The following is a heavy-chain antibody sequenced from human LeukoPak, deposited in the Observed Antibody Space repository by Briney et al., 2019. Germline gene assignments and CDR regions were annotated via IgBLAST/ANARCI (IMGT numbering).Heavy chain of an antibody. V-gene: IGHV3-74*01. Sequence: PGGSLRLSCAASRFTFSNFWLHWLPQAPGKGLEWVSRITSDGSNINYADSVQGRFTISRDNAKNTLYLQMNSLRAEDTAVYYCARGGYSSFDYWGQGALVTVSS. CDR3: ARGGYSSFDY. CDR2: ITSDGSNI. D-gene: IGHD2-15*01. J-gene: IGHJ4*02. CDR1: RFTFSNFW.